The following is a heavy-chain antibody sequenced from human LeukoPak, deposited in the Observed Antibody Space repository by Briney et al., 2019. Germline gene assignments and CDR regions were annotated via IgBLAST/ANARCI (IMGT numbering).Heavy chain of an antibody. D-gene: IGHD4-17*01. CDR3: AKVLGMTTVDDAFDI. J-gene: IGHJ3*02. Sequence: PGGSLRLSCAASGFTFSIYWMHWVRQAPGKGLVWVSRINSDGSSTNYADSVKGRFTISRDNAKNSLYLQMNSLRAEDTALYYCAKVLGMTTVDDAFDIWGQGTMVTVSS. V-gene: IGHV3-74*01. CDR1: GFTFSIYW. CDR2: INSDGSST.